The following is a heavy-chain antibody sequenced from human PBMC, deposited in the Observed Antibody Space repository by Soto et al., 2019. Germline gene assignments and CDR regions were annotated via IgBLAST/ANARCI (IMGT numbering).Heavy chain of an antibody. Sequence: SVKVSCKASGGTFSSYAIGWVRQAPGQGLEWMGGIIPTFGTANYAQKFQGRVTITADESTSTAYMELSSLRSEDTAVYYCARPELGYCTNGVCYQTDNWFDPWGQGTLVTVSS. CDR3: ARPELGYCTNGVCYQTDNWFDP. CDR1: GGTFSSYA. V-gene: IGHV1-69*13. J-gene: IGHJ5*02. D-gene: IGHD2-8*01. CDR2: IIPTFGTA.